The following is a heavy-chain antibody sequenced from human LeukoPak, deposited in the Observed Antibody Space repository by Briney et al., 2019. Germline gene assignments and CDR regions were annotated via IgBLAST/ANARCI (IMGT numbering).Heavy chain of an antibody. Sequence: PSETLSLTCTVSGGSISSYYWSWIRQPPGKGLEWIGYINYSGSTNSNPSLKRQVTISVDTSKNQFSLKLSSVTAAATDVYYCARDSRRDSSGYSIDYWGQGTLVTVSS. D-gene: IGHD3-22*01. V-gene: IGHV4-59*01. CDR3: ARDSRRDSSGYSIDY. CDR1: GGSISSYY. CDR2: INYSGST. J-gene: IGHJ4*02.